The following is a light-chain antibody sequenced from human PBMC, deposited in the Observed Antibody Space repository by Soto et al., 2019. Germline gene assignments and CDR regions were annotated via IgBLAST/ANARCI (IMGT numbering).Light chain of an antibody. V-gene: IGKV1-39*01. CDR1: QSISSY. J-gene: IGKJ4*01. Sequence: IRMTQSPSSLSASVVDRVTITCRASQSISSYLNWYQQKPGKAPKLLIYAASSLQSGVPSRFSGSGSGTDFTLTISSLQPEDFATYYCQQSYSTPFGGGTKVDI. CDR3: QQSYSTP. CDR2: AAS.